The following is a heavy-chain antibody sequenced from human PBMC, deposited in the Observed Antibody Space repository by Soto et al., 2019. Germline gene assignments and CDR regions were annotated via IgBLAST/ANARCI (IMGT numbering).Heavy chain of an antibody. J-gene: IGHJ6*03. V-gene: IGHV1-8*01. Sequence: QVQLVQSGAEVKKPGASVKVSCKASGYTFTSYDINWVRQATGQGLEWMGWMNPNSGNTGYAQKFRGRVTMTRNTSISTAYMEASSLRSEEKAVFYCARLTGDFWSGYLVHGYYYYYMDVWGKGTTVTVSS. D-gene: IGHD3-3*01. CDR1: GYTFTSYD. CDR3: ARLTGDFWSGYLVHGYYYYYMDV. CDR2: MNPNSGNT.